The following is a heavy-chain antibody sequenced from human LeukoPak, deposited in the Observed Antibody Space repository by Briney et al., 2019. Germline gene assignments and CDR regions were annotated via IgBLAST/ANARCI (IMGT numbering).Heavy chain of an antibody. Sequence: GRSLRLSCTGSGFTFSNYVMSWVRQAPGNRLEWVSGISDSGDDKDYADSVTGRLSISSDNSKNKLFLQMNTLRVEDTAVYYCVKVGGGGGWYWSPWGQGTLVTVSS. CDR2: ISDSGDDK. V-gene: IGHV3-23*01. J-gene: IGHJ5*02. D-gene: IGHD6-19*01. CDR1: GFTFSNYV. CDR3: VKVGGGGGWYWSP.